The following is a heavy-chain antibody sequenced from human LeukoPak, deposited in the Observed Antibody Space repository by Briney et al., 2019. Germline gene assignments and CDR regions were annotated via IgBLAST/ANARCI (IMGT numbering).Heavy chain of an antibody. CDR3: ARERVGMDV. CDR1: GGSISSGGYS. V-gene: IGHV4-30-2*01. Sequence: SETLSLTCAVSGGSISSGGYSWIWVRQPAGKGLEWIGYFYQSGSIYYNPSLKSRVTISIDRSKNQFSLKLSSVTAADTAVYYCARERVGMDVWGQGTTVTDAS. J-gene: IGHJ6*02. CDR2: FYQSGSI.